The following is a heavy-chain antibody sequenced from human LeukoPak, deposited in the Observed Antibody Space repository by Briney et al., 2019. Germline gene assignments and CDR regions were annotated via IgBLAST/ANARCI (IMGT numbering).Heavy chain of an antibody. CDR1: GFTFSSYG. J-gene: IGHJ6*03. Sequence: PGGSLRLSCAASGFTFSSYGMHRVRQAPGKGLEWVPFIRYDGSNKYYADSVKGRFTISRDNSKNTLYLQMNSLRAEDTAVYYCANSRLRDYYYMDVWGKGTTVTVSS. CDR3: ANSRLRDYYYMDV. V-gene: IGHV3-30*02. CDR2: IRYDGSNK. D-gene: IGHD5-24*01.